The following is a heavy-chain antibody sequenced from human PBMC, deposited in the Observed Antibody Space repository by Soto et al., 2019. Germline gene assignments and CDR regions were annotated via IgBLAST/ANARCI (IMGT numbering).Heavy chain of an antibody. Sequence: ASVKVSCKASGGTFSSYAISWVRQAPGQGLEWMGGIIPIFGTANYAQKFQGRVAITADESTSTAYMELSSLRSEDTAVYYCARDLAPLSPGYYDSSGYSDWWFDPWGQGTLVTVSS. CDR3: ARDLAPLSPGYYDSSGYSDWWFDP. D-gene: IGHD3-22*01. CDR1: GGTFSSYA. V-gene: IGHV1-69*13. J-gene: IGHJ5*02. CDR2: IIPIFGTA.